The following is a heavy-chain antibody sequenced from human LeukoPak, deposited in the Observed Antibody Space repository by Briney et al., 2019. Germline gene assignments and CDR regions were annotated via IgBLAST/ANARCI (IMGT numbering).Heavy chain of an antibody. CDR2: INPNGGGT. CDR1: GYTFTGYY. J-gene: IGHJ4*02. V-gene: IGHV1-2*02. CDR3: ARVITYYDILTGYSYPFDY. Sequence: APVKVSCKASGYTFTGYYMHWVRQAPGQGLEWMGWINPNGGGTNYAQKFQGRVTMTRDTSISTACMELSRLRSDDTAVYYCARVITYYDILTGYSYPFDYWGQGTLVTVSS. D-gene: IGHD3-9*01.